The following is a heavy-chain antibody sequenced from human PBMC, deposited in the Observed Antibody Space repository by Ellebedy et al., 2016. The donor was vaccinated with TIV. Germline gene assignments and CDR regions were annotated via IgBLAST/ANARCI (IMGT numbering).Heavy chain of an antibody. V-gene: IGHV4-31*03. CDR3: AIGVDGFSYSFDY. Sequence: MPSETLSLTCTVSGDSIRNGGYYCSWIRQLPGKGLEWIGYINHTGSTCYDPSLKSRVSISVDTSENQFSLRLRSVTAADTARYYCAIGVDGFSYSFDYWGQGTLVTVSS. J-gene: IGHJ4*02. CDR1: GDSIRNGGYY. CDR2: INHTGST. D-gene: IGHD2-2*03.